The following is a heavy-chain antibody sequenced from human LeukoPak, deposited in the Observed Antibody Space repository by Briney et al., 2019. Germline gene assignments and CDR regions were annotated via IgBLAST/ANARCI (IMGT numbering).Heavy chain of an antibody. V-gene: IGHV3-21*01. CDR2: ISSSSSYI. J-gene: IGHJ4*02. D-gene: IGHD6-19*01. Sequence: GGSLRLPFAASGFTFSSYSMNWVRQAPGKGLEWVSSISSSSSYIYYADSVKGRFTISRDNAKNSLYLQMNSLRAEDTAVYYCARDPVAGAYWGQGTLVTVSS. CDR3: ARDPVAGAY. CDR1: GFTFSSYS.